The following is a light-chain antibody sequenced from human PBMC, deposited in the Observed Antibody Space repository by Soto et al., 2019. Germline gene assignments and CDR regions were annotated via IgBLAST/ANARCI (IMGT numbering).Light chain of an antibody. CDR2: GAS. J-gene: IGKJ1*01. CDR1: QSVNSGY. V-gene: IGKV3-20*01. Sequence: ELVLTQSPGTLSLSPGERATLSCRASQSVNSGYLAWYQQKPGQAPRLVIYGASSRATGIPDRFSGSGSGTDFTLTISRLEPEDFAVYYCQLYSGSALWTFGQGTKVEIK. CDR3: QLYSGSALWT.